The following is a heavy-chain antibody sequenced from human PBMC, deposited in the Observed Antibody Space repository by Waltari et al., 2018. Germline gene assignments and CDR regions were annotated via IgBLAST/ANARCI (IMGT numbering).Heavy chain of an antibody. V-gene: IGHV4-34*01. CDR1: GGSFSGYY. D-gene: IGHD3-10*01. CDR3: ARLPLTMVRGGISYYFDY. CDR2: INHRGST. Sequence: QVQLQQWGAGLLKPSETLSLTCAVYGGSFSGYYWSWIRQPPGKGLEWIGEINHRGSTNYNPSLKIRVTISVDTSKNQFSRKLSSVTAADTAVYYCARLPLTMVRGGISYYFDYWGQGTLVTVSS. J-gene: IGHJ4*02.